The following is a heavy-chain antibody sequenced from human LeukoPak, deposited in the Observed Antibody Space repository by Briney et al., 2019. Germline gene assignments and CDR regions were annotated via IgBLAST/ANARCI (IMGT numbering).Heavy chain of an antibody. CDR1: GGSFSGYY. CDR3: ASRFGRKFGERCYYYHYMDV. V-gene: IGHV4-34*01. D-gene: IGHD3-10*01. CDR2: INHSGST. Sequence: SETLYLTCAFYGGSFSGYYWNWIRQPPGKGLEWIGEINHSGSTNYTPSLKSRVTISVDTSKHQFSLGLTSVTAADTAVYYCASRFGRKFGERCYYYHYMDVWGKGTTVTISS. J-gene: IGHJ6*03.